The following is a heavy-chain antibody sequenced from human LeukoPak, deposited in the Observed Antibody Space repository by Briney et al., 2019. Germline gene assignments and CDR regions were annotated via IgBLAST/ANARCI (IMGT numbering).Heavy chain of an antibody. CDR3: ARSLGSGWYVDY. J-gene: IGHJ4*02. D-gene: IGHD6-19*01. Sequence: GGSLRLSCAASGFTFSDYYMSWIRQAPGKGLEWVSYISSSSSYTNYADSVKGRFTISRDNAKNSLYLQMNSLRAEDTAAYYCARSLGSGWYVDYWGQGTLVTVSS. V-gene: IGHV3-11*06. CDR1: GFTFSDYY. CDR2: ISSSSSYT.